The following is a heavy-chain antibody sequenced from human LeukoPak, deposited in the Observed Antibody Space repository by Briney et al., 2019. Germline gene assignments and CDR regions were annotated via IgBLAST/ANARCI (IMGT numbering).Heavy chain of an antibody. CDR3: ARVRSPYSSTPSFQH. Sequence: GWSLRLSCAASGFTFSSYGMHWVRQAPGKGPEWVAVIWYDGSNKFYADSVKGRFTISRDNSKNTLYLQMNSLRAEDAAVYYCARVRSPYSSTPSFQHWGQGTLVTVSS. CDR1: GFTFSSYG. V-gene: IGHV3-33*01. J-gene: IGHJ1*01. D-gene: IGHD6-13*01. CDR2: IWYDGSNK.